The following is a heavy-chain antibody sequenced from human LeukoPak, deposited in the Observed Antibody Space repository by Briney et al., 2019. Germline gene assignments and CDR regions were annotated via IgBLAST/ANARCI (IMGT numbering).Heavy chain of an antibody. D-gene: IGHD2-15*01. CDR3: ARDFEGYCSGGSCYKDGYYFDY. CDR1: RYTFTGYY. CDR2: INPNSGGT. J-gene: IGHJ4*02. Sequence: ASVKVSCKASRYTFTGYYMHWVRQAPGQGLEWMGWINPNSGGTNYAQKFQGRVTMTRDTSISTAYMELSRLRSDDTAVYYCARDFEGYCSGGSCYKDGYYFDYWGQGTLVTVSS. V-gene: IGHV1-2*02.